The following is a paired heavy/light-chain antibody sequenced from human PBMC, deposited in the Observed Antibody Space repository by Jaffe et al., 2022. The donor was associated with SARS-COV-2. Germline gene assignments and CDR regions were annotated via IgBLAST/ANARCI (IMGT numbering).Heavy chain of an antibody. CDR1: GFIFSNYA. V-gene: IGHV3-23*01. CDR3: AKDYSWTPRGTMDV. J-gene: IGHJ6*02. CDR2: LTSSGGST. Sequence: HLSESGGGLVHPGGSLRLSCAASGFIFSNYAMNWVRRAPGRGLEWVSSLTSSGGSTDYAGSVKGRFIISRDNSKNVLYLQMNSLTAEDTALYYCAKDYSWTPRGTMDVWGQGTTVTVSS. D-gene: IGHD1-1*01.
Light chain of an antibody. CDR3: TSHSNNSPHVL. CDR2: DVS. V-gene: IGLV2-14*03. CDR1: INDVGGYDY. J-gene: IGLJ2*01. Sequence: QSALTQPASVSESPGQSITISCTGTINDVGGYDYVSWYQHHPGRAPRLLIYDVSIRPSGVSNRYSGSKSAYTASLTISGLQAEDEADYYCTSHSNNSPHVLLGGGTKLTVL.